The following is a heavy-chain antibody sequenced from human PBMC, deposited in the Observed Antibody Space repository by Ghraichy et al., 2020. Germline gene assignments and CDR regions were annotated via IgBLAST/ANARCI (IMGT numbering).Heavy chain of an antibody. CDR1: GGSVSSGSYY. V-gene: IGHV4-61*01. J-gene: IGHJ2*01. D-gene: IGHD7-27*01. Sequence: SETLSLTCTVSGGSVSSGSYYWSWIRQPPGKGLEWIGYMYYSGSTNYNPSLKSKFTISVDTSKNQFSLKLSSVTAADTAVYYCARDQTGDWYFDLWGRGTLVTVSS. CDR2: MYYSGST. CDR3: ARDQTGDWYFDL.